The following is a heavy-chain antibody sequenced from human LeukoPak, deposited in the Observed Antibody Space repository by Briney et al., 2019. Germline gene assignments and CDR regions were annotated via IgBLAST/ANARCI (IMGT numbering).Heavy chain of an antibody. J-gene: IGHJ5*02. CDR3: ARAATQNWFDP. CDR1: GYTFTSYH. Sequence: GASVKVSCTASGYTFTSYHMHWVRQAPGQGLEWMGIINSSGGSTTYAQKFQGRVTMTRDTSTSTVYMELSSLSSEDTAVYYCARAATQNWFDPWGQGTLVTVSS. V-gene: IGHV1-46*01. CDR2: INSSGGST. D-gene: IGHD2-15*01.